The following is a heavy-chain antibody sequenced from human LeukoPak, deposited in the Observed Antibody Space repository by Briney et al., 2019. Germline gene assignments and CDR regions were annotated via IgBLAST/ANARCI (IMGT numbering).Heavy chain of an antibody. CDR3: ARDVGGGLGYCSSTSCLDY. Sequence: NPSETLSLTCTVSGGSISSGGYYWSWIRQPPGKGLEWIGYIYHSGSTYYNPSLKSRVTISVDRSKNQFSLKLSSVTAADTAVYYCARDVGGGLGYCSSTSCLDYWGQGTLVTVSS. CDR1: GGSISSGGYY. V-gene: IGHV4-30-2*01. D-gene: IGHD2-2*01. J-gene: IGHJ4*02. CDR2: IYHSGST.